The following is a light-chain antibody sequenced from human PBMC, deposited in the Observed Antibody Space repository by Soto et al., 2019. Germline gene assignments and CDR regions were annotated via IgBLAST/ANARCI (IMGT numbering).Light chain of an antibody. CDR1: KLGDKY. CDR2: QDT. Sequence: SYELTQPPSVSVSPGQTASITCSGAKLGDKYVYWYQHRPGQSPVLVIYQDTKRPSGIPERFSGSNSGNTATLTISGTQAMDEADYYCQAWDSSTRVVFGGGTKLTVL. J-gene: IGLJ2*01. V-gene: IGLV3-1*01. CDR3: QAWDSSTRVV.